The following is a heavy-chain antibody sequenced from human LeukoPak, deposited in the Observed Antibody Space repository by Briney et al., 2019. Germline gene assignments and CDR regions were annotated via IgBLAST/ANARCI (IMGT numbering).Heavy chain of an antibody. V-gene: IGHV3-23*01. D-gene: IGHD2-2*01. CDR3: AKDVRGYCSSTSCPKDS. Sequence: GGSLRLSCAGSGLTFNTCAMNWVRQAPGKGLEWVSAISGAGISTYYTDSVKGRFTISRDNSKNTLFLQMNSLRAEDTAVYYCAKDVRGYCSSTSCPKDSWGQGALVTVSP. CDR2: ISGAGIST. J-gene: IGHJ4*02. CDR1: GLTFNTCA.